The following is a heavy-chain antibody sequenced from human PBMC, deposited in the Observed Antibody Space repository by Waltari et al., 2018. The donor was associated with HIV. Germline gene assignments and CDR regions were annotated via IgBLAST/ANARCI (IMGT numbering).Heavy chain of an antibody. D-gene: IGHD3-22*01. V-gene: IGHV1-2*06. J-gene: IGHJ3*02. CDR3: ARSYYYDSSGYYWRLWAFDI. Sequence: VRQAPGQGLEWMGRINPNSGGTNYAQKFQGRVTMTRDTSISTAYMELSRLRSDDTAVYYCARSYYYDSSGYYWRLWAFDIWGQGTMVTVSS. CDR2: INPNSGGT.